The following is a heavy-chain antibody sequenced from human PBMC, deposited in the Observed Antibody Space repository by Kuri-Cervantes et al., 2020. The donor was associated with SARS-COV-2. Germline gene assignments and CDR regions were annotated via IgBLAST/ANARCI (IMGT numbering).Heavy chain of an antibody. CDR1: GFNFSTTD. CDR2: IPSDGKNK. J-gene: IGHJ4*02. D-gene: IGHD2-21*01. Sequence: GESLKISCVASGFNFSTTDMNWVRQAPGKGLEWVTFIPSDGKNKKCMASGKGRFTISRDNSQNTLHLQMKSLRDEDTAIYYCATDRAGVHDFWGQGTLVTVSS. CDR3: ATDRAGVHDF. V-gene: IGHV3-30*02.